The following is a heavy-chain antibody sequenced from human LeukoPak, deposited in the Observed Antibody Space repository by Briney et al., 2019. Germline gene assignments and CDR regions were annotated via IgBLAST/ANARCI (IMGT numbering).Heavy chain of an antibody. CDR2: INHSGST. CDR1: GGSFSGYY. Sequence: SETLSLTCAVYGGSFSGYYWSWIRQPPGKGLEWIGEINHSGSTNYNPSLKSRVTISVDTSKNQFSLKLSSVTAADTAVYYCARLPTRYYDYVWGSFRVSYYFDYWGQGTLVTVSS. CDR3: ARLPTRYYDYVWGSFRVSYYFDY. J-gene: IGHJ4*02. D-gene: IGHD3-16*02. V-gene: IGHV4-34*01.